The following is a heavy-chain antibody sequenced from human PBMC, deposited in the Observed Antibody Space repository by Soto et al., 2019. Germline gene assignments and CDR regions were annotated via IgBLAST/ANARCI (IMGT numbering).Heavy chain of an antibody. CDR1: GGSINSGGHY. Sequence: PSETLSLTCSVSGGSINSGGHYWSWIRQHPGKGLEWIGHIYKTGSTDFNPSLKDRLTISIDTSKNQFSLSLRSVTDADTAVYYCARDRIQFSVDVWGQGTTVTV. D-gene: IGHD5-18*01. CDR3: ARDRIQFSVDV. V-gene: IGHV4-31*03. J-gene: IGHJ6*02. CDR2: IYKTGST.